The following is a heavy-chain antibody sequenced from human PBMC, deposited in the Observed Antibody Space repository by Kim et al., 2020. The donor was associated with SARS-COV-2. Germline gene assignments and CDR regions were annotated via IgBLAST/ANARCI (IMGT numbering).Heavy chain of an antibody. Sequence: GGSLRLSCAASGFTFSSYSMNWVRQAPGKGLEWVSYISSSSSTIYYADSVKGRFTISRDNAKNSLYLQMNSLRDEDKTVYYCARTRAYYDFWSGYAYFDYWSQGTLVTDSS. CDR1: GFTFSSYS. CDR3: ARTRAYYDFWSGYAYFDY. D-gene: IGHD3-3*01. CDR2: ISSSSSTI. J-gene: IGHJ4*02. V-gene: IGHV3-48*02.